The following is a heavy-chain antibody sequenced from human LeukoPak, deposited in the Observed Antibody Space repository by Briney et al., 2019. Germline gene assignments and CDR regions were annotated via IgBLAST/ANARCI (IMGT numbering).Heavy chain of an antibody. CDR2: TSSSNSYI. D-gene: IGHD3-10*01. J-gene: IGHJ4*02. Sequence: GGSLRLSCAASGFTFSSDSMNWVRQAPGKGLEWVSSTSSSNSYIYYTDSVKGRFTISRDDARNSLDLQMNSLRPEDTAVYYCASGIYYASVHTWSPVWGQGTLVTVSS. CDR1: GFTFSSDS. CDR3: ASGIYYASVHTWSPV. V-gene: IGHV3-21*01.